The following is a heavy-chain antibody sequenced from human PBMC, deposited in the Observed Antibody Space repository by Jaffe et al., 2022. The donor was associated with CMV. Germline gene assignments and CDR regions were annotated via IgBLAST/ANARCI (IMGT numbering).Heavy chain of an antibody. CDR2: INRDGSNI. D-gene: IGHD6-19*01. Sequence: EVQLVESGGGLVQPGGSLRLSCAASGFTFSSYWMHWVRQAPGKGLVWVSRINRDGSNIGYADSLKGRFTTSRDNAKNTLYLQMDSLRVEDTAVYYCARDDYSSGDYWGQGTLVTVSS. V-gene: IGHV3-74*01. CDR3: ARDDYSSGDY. CDR1: GFTFSSYW. J-gene: IGHJ4*02.